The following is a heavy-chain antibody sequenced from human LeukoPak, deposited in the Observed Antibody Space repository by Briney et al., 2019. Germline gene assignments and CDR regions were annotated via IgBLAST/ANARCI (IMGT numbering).Heavy chain of an antibody. CDR3: AKGSRPGSSGYPNLDH. CDR1: AFTVSNNY. V-gene: IGHV3-53*01. J-gene: IGHJ4*02. D-gene: IGHD3-22*01. Sequence: PGGSLRLSCAASAFTVSNNYMNWVRQAPGKGLEWVSLIYSGSTTNYADSVEGRFTISRDNSKNTLYLQMNSLRVDDTAVYYCAKGSRPGSSGYPNLDHWGQGTLVTVSS. CDR2: IYSGSTT.